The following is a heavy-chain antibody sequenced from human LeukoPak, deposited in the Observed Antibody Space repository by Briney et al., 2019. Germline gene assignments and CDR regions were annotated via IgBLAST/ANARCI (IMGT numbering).Heavy chain of an antibody. D-gene: IGHD6-6*01. CDR3: ARVGSSNHLYYFDY. V-gene: IGHV4-39*01. CDR2: IYYSGST. Sequence: SETLSLTCTVSGASISSSSYYWGWIRQPPGKGLEWIGIIYYSGSTYYNPSLKSRVTISVDTSKNQFSLKLSSVTAADTAVYYCARVGSSNHLYYFDYWGQGTLVTVSS. J-gene: IGHJ4*02. CDR1: GASISSSSYY.